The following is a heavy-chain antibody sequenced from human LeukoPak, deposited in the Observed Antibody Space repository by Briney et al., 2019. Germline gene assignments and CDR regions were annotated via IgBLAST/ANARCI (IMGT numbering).Heavy chain of an antibody. V-gene: IGHV1-69*05. CDR2: IIPIFGTA. Sequence: SVKVSCKASGGTFSSYAIGWVRQAPGQGLEWMGGIIPIFGTANYAQKFQGRVTITTDESTSTAYMELSSLRSEDTAVYYCAREGRDGYNWVFDYWGQGTLVTVSS. D-gene: IGHD5-24*01. CDR3: AREGRDGYNWVFDY. J-gene: IGHJ4*02. CDR1: GGTFSSYA.